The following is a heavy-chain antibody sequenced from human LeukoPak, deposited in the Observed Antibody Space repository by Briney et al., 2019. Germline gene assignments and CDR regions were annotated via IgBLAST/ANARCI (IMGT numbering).Heavy chain of an antibody. CDR1: GYTFTSYG. CDR3: ARPPRYSKYVGAFDI. Sequence: ASVTVSCTASGYTFTSYGISWVRQAPGHGLEWMGWISAYNGNTNYAQKLQGRVTMPTDTSTSTAYMEVRSLRSDDTAVYYCARPPRYSKYVGAFDIWGQRTGVTVSS. D-gene: IGHD4-11*01. V-gene: IGHV1-18*01. CDR2: ISAYNGNT. J-gene: IGHJ3*02.